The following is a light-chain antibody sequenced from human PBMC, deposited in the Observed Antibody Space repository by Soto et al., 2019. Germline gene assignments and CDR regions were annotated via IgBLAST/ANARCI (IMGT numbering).Light chain of an antibody. CDR2: EVS. CDR3: SSYTSSSTLEGVV. V-gene: IGLV2-14*01. J-gene: IGLJ2*01. CDR1: SSDVGDYNS. Sequence: QSALTQPASVSGSPGQSITISCTGSSSDVGDYNSVSWYQQHPGKAPKLMIYEVSYRPSGVSNRFSGSKSGNTASLTISGLQAEDEADYYCSSYTSSSTLEGVVFGGGTKLTVL.